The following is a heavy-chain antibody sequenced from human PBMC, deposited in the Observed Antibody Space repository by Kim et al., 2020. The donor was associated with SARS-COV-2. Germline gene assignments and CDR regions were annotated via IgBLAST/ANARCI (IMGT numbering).Heavy chain of an antibody. J-gene: IGHJ6*02. CDR1: GYTFTSYD. Sequence: ASVKVSCKASGYTFTSYDINWVRQATGQGLEWMGWMNPNSGNTGYAQKFQGRVTMTRNTSISTAYMELSSLRSEDTAVYYCARDLVVPAANISWAYYYYGMDVWGQGTTVTVSS. D-gene: IGHD2-2*01. V-gene: IGHV1-8*01. CDR3: ARDLVVPAANISWAYYYYGMDV. CDR2: MNPNSGNT.